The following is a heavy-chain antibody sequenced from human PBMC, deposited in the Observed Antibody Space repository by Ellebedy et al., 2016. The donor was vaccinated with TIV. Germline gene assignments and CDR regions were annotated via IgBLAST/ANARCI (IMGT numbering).Heavy chain of an antibody. Sequence: GESLKISCAASGFNFRSYWMAWVRQAPGKGLEWVTKIRQEGDEIYYVESVKGRFTISRDNAKNSLFLQMNSLRVEDTAVYYCARRASYGDYAVQVNPWFDPWGQGTLVTVSS. D-gene: IGHD4-17*01. J-gene: IGHJ5*02. CDR3: ARRASYGDYAVQVNPWFDP. CDR1: GFNFRSYW. V-gene: IGHV3-7*01. CDR2: IRQEGDEI.